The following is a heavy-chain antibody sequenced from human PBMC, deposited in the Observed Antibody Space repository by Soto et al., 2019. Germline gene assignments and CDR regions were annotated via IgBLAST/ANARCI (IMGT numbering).Heavy chain of an antibody. CDR3: ATDVLRFLEWFSRRLDV. V-gene: IGHV3-7*01. CDR2: IKQDGSEK. D-gene: IGHD3-3*01. Sequence: GGSLRLSCAASGFTFSSYWMSWVRQAPGKGLEWVANIKQDGSEKYYVDSVKGRFTISRDNTKNSLYLQMNSLRAEDTAVYYCATDVLRFLEWFSRRLDVWGQGTTVTVSS. J-gene: IGHJ6*02. CDR1: GFTFSSYW.